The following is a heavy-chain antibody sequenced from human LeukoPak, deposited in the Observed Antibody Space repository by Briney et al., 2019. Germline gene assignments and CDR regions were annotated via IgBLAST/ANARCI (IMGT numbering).Heavy chain of an antibody. V-gene: IGHV3-7*04. CDR1: GFSFTNFW. CDR3: ARGDAFSGDH. Sequence: GGSLRLCCAVSGFSFTNFWMSWVRQAPGRGLEWVANIHPEGNEKYHVESVKGRFTISRDNTKNLLFLQVNGLRVEDTAVYYCARGDAFSGDHWGRGTLVTVSS. J-gene: IGHJ4*02. CDR2: IHPEGNEK.